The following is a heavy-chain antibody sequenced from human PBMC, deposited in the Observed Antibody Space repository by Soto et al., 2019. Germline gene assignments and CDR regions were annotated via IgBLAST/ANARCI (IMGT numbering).Heavy chain of an antibody. J-gene: IGHJ5*02. Sequence: SETLSLTCTVSGGSISSYYWSWIRQPPGKGLEWIGYIYYSGSTNYNPSLKSRVTISVDTSNNQFSLKLSSVTAADTVVYYCARSYPQGIAVAGTEFWWFDPWGQGTLVTVSS. D-gene: IGHD6-19*01. CDR3: ARSYPQGIAVAGTEFWWFDP. CDR1: GGSISSYY. CDR2: IYYSGST. V-gene: IGHV4-59*08.